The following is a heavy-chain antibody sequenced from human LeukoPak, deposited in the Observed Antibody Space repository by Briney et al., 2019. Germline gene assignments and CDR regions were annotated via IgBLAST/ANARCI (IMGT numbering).Heavy chain of an antibody. CDR3: ARVYYDSSGYYYFDY. Sequence: SETLSLTCTVSGGSISSYYWSWIRQPAGKGLEWIGRIYTSGSTNCNPSLKSRVTMSVDTSKNQFSLKLSSVTAADAAVYYCARVYYDSSGYYYFDYWGQGTLVTVSS. J-gene: IGHJ4*02. CDR1: GGSISSYY. V-gene: IGHV4-4*07. D-gene: IGHD3-22*01. CDR2: IYTSGST.